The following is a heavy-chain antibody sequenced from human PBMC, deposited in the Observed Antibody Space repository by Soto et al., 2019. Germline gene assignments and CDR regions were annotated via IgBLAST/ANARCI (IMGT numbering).Heavy chain of an antibody. Sequence: GSLRLSCAASGFTFSSYGMHWVRQAAGKELEWVAVIWYDGNNKYYTDSVKGRFTISRDNSKNTLYLQMNSLRAEDTAVYYCVRGQGAYYYYMDVWGTGTTVTVSS. CDR3: VRGQGAYYYYMDV. CDR2: IWYDGNNK. CDR1: GFTFSSYG. V-gene: IGHV3-33*01. J-gene: IGHJ6*03.